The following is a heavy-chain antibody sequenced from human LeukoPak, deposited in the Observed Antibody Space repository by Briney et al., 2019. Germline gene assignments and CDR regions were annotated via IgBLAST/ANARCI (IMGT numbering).Heavy chain of an antibody. CDR1: GFTFSNAW. D-gene: IGHD3-16*02. V-gene: IGHV3-15*01. Sequence: GGSLRLSCAASGFTFSNAWMTWVRQAPGQGLVWVARIKSKTDGETTDYAAPVKGRFTISRDDSKNTLYLQMNSLKTEDTAVYYCTTDYYDYVWGSYRPDYWGQGTLVTVTS. CDR3: TTDYYDYVWGSYRPDY. CDR2: IKSKTDGETT. J-gene: IGHJ4*02.